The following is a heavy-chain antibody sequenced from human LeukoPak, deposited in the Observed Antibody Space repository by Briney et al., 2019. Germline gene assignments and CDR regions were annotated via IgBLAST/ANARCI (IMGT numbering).Heavy chain of an antibody. CDR2: ISYDGSNK. Sequence: GGSLRLSCAASGSTFSSYAMHWVRQAPGKGLEWVAVISYDGSNKYYADSVKGRFTISRDNSKNTLYLQMNSLRAEDTAVYYCAGPRFDPWGQGTLVTVSS. CDR1: GSTFSSYA. V-gene: IGHV3-30-3*01. J-gene: IGHJ5*02. CDR3: AGPRFDP.